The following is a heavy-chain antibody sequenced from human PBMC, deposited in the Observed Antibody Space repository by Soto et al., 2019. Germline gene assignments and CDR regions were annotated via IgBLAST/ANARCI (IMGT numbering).Heavy chain of an antibody. Sequence: GESLKISCKGSGYMFTNYWIGWVRQMPGKGLEWMGIIHGGDSNTRYSPSFDGQVTISTDKSINTAYLQWSSLKASDTAMYYCARRVTSSTGWDYWGQGTLVTVSS. CDR3: ARRVTSSTGWDY. V-gene: IGHV5-51*01. CDR1: GYMFTNYW. D-gene: IGHD6-19*01. CDR2: IHGGDSNT. J-gene: IGHJ4*02.